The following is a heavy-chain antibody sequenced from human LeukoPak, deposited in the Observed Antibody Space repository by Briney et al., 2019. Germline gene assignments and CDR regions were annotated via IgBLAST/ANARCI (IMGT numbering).Heavy chain of an antibody. CDR2: INHSGST. CDR1: GGSFSGYY. Sequence: SETLSLTCAVYGGSFSGYYWSWIRQPPGKGLEWIGEINHSGSTNYNPSLKSRVTISVDTSKNQFSLKLSSVTAADTAVYYCARRAHRYQPPMTASRNAFDIWGQGTMVTVSS. CDR3: ARRAHRYQPPMTASRNAFDI. D-gene: IGHD2-2*01. J-gene: IGHJ3*02. V-gene: IGHV4-34*01.